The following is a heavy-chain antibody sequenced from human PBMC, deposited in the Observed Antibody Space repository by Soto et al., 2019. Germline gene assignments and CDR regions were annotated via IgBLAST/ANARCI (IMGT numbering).Heavy chain of an antibody. J-gene: IGHJ6*02. D-gene: IGHD1-7*01. CDR1: GFTFSSYA. V-gene: IGHV3-23*01. Sequence: HPGGSLRLSCAASGFTFSSYAMSWVRQAPGKGLEWVSAISGSGGSTYYADSVKGRFTISRDNSKNTLYLQMNSLRAEDTAVYYCAKVPITGTTWGDYYYYGMDVWGQGTTVTVSS. CDR3: AKVPITGTTWGDYYYYGMDV. CDR2: ISGSGGST.